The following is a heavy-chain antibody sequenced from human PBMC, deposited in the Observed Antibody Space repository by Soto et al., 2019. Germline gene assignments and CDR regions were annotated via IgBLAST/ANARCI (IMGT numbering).Heavy chain of an antibody. D-gene: IGHD3-10*01. J-gene: IGHJ4*02. CDR2: ISTYTGNT. V-gene: IGHV1-18*01. CDR1: GYTFTRYG. CDR3: AREMVRGVGSDY. Sequence: QVQLVQSGAEVKKPGASVKVSCKASGYTFTRYGISWVRQAPGQGLEWMGWISTYTGNTKYEQKLQGRVTMTTDTSTSTAYMELRSLRSDDTAVFYCAREMVRGVGSDYWGQGTLVTVSS.